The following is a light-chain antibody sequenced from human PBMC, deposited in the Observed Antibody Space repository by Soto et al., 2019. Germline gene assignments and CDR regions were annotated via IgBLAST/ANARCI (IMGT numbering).Light chain of an antibody. Sequence: DIVMTQSPDSLAVSLNERATINCKSSQSVLYSSNNKNYLAWYQQKPGQPPKLLIYWASTRESGVPDRFSGSGSGTDFTLTISSLQAEDVAVYYCQQYYSTPRSTFGGGTKVEIK. V-gene: IGKV4-1*01. CDR1: QSVLYSSNNKNY. CDR2: WAS. J-gene: IGKJ4*01. CDR3: QQYYSTPRST.